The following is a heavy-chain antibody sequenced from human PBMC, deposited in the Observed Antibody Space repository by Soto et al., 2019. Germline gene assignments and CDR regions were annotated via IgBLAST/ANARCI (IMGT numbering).Heavy chain of an antibody. CDR1: GYTFTSDY. CDR3: ARLYCSGGRCYSIDY. CDR2: INPSGST. V-gene: IGHV1-46*03. D-gene: IGHD2-15*01. J-gene: IGHJ4*02. Sequence: QVQLVQSGAEVKKPGASVKVSCKASGYTFTSDYMHWVRQAPGQGLEWMGIINPSGSTTYAQKFQGRVTMTRDTSTSTVYMQLSSLRSEDTAVYYCARLYCSGGRCYSIDYWGQGTLVTVSS.